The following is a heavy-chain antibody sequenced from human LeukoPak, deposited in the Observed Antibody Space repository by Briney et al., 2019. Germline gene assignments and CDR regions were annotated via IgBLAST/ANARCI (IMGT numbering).Heavy chain of an antibody. D-gene: IGHD4-17*01. V-gene: IGHV4-39*01. CDR2: IYYSGTT. Sequence: SETLSLTCTVSGGSIGGSSYYWGWIRQPPGKGLEWIGSIYYSGTTYYNPSLKSRVTISVDTSKNQFSLRLSSVTAADTAVFYCARQGGYDDYGGFDYWGQGTLVTVSS. CDR3: ARQGGYDDYGGFDY. J-gene: IGHJ4*02. CDR1: GGSIGGSSYY.